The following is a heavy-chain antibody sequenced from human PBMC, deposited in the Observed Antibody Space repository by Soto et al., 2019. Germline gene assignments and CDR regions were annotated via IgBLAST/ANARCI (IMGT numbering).Heavy chain of an antibody. Sequence: KTSETLSLTCAVYGGSFSGYYWSWIRQPPGKGLEWIGEINHSGSTNYNPSLKSRVTISVDTSKNQFSLKLSSVTAADTAVYYCARVPLYYDFWSGSSGGYFDYWGQGTRVTVSS. CDR1: GGSFSGYY. CDR2: INHSGST. CDR3: ARVPLYYDFWSGSSGGYFDY. V-gene: IGHV4-34*01. D-gene: IGHD3-3*01. J-gene: IGHJ4*02.